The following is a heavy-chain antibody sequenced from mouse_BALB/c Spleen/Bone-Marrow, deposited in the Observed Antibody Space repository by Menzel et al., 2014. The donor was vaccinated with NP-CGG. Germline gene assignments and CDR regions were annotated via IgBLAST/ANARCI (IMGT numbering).Heavy chain of an antibody. CDR2: IWGDGST. Sequence: QVQLQQSGPGLVAPSQSLSITCTVSGFSLTGYCVNWVRQPPGKGLEWLGMIWGDGSTDYNSALKSRLSISKDNSKSQVFLKMNSLQTDDTARYYCARDRRGLRYFDVWGAGTTVTVSS. J-gene: IGHJ1*01. CDR3: ARDRRGLRYFDV. CDR1: GFSLTGYC. D-gene: IGHD2-13*01. V-gene: IGHV2-6-7*01.